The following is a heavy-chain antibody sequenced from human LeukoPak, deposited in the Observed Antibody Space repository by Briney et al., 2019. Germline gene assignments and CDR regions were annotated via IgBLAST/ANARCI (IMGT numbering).Heavy chain of an antibody. D-gene: IGHD1-26*01. CDR2: IYYSGST. J-gene: IGHJ4*02. CDR1: GGSISSSSYY. Sequence: SETLSLTCTVSGGSISSSSYYWGWIRQPPGKGLEWIGSIYYSGSTYYNPSLKSRVTISVDTSKNQFSLKLSSVTAADTAMYYCASAWDPLDYWGQGTLVTVFS. V-gene: IGHV4-39*07. CDR3: ASAWDPLDY.